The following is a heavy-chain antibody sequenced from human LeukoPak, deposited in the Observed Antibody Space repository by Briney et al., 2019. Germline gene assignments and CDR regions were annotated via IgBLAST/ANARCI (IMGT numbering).Heavy chain of an antibody. V-gene: IGHV5-10-1*01. CDR3: ATTRITVTPADAFDI. J-gene: IGHJ3*02. CDR1: GYSFTSYW. D-gene: IGHD1-14*01. Sequence: GESLKISCKGSGYSFTSYWISWVRQMPGKGLEWMGRIDPGDSYTNYSPSFQGHVTISADKSISTAYLQWSSLKASDTAMYYCATTRITVTPADAFDIWGQGTMVTVSS. CDR2: IDPGDSYT.